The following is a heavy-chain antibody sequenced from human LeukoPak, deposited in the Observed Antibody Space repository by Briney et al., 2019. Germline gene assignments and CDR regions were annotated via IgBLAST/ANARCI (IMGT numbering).Heavy chain of an antibody. V-gene: IGHV3-53*01. J-gene: IGHJ4*02. CDR1: GFIVSGVF. D-gene: IGHD1-26*01. CDR3: ARERGRGRDSPWFDY. Sequence: GGSLRLSCAASGFIVSGVFMSWVRPAPGQGLEWVSVLYSDGSTYYADSVKGRFTISRDNSKNTLDLQMTGLRAEDTAVYYCARERGRGRDSPWFDYWGQGTLVTVSS. CDR2: LYSDGST.